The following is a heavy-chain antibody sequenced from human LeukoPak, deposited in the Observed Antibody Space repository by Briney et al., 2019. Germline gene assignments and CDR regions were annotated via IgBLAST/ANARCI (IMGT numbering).Heavy chain of an antibody. J-gene: IGHJ4*02. CDR3: ARETRGVWSGYPETNFDY. Sequence: KPSDTLSLTCTLSGGSISSYYWSWIRHPAGKGLEWIGRIYTNGSTNYNPPLKSRVTMSVDTSKYQFSLKMSSVTAADTAVYYCARETRGVWSGYPETNFDYWGQGTLVTVSS. D-gene: IGHD3-3*01. CDR1: GGSISSYY. CDR2: IYTNGST. V-gene: IGHV4-4*07.